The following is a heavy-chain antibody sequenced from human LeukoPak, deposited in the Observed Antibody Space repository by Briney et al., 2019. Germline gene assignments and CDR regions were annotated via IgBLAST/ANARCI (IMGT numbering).Heavy chain of an antibody. V-gene: IGHV3-9*01. Sequence: GGSLRLSCAASGFTFDDYAMHWVRQAPGKGLEWVSGISWNSGSIGYADSVKGRFTTSRDNAKNSLYLQMNSLRAEDTALFYFSKDAGYCLGGDCQPNYFDYWGQGTLVTVSS. CDR1: GFTFDDYA. J-gene: IGHJ4*02. D-gene: IGHD2-21*02. CDR3: SKDAGYCLGGDCQPNYFDY. CDR2: ISWNSGSI.